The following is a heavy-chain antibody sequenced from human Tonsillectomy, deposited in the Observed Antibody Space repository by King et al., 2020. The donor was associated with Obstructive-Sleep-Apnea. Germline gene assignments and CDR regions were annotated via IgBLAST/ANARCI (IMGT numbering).Heavy chain of an antibody. CDR2: ISHAGNSK. J-gene: IGHJ4*02. V-gene: IGHV3-30*18. CDR3: AKDHGYSGAQYYFDY. Sequence: VQLVESGGGVVQPGGSLRLSFEASGFILSNFAMPWVRQAPGKGLEGGAVISHAGNSKYYAYSVKGRFTLSRYSSKNTLFLQMNSLRAEDTAVYYCAKDHGYSGAQYYFDYWGQGTLVTVSS. CDR1: GFILSNFA. D-gene: IGHD6-25*01.